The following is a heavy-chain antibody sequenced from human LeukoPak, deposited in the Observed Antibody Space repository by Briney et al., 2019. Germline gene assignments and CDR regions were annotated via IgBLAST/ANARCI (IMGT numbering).Heavy chain of an antibody. D-gene: IGHD2-2*01. J-gene: IGHJ6*02. CDR1: GFTFSSYW. CDR3: ASSRADYYYGMDV. V-gene: IGHV3-7*03. Sequence: GGSLRLSCAASGFTFSSYWMSWVRQAPGKGLEWVANIKQDGSEKYYVDSVKGRFTISRDNSKNTLYLQMNSLRAEDTAVYYCASSRADYYYGMDVWGQGTTVTVSS. CDR2: IKQDGSEK.